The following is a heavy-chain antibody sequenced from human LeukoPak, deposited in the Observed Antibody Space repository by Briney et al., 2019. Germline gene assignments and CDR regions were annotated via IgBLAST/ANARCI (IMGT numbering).Heavy chain of an antibody. CDR3: AREPHCSGGSCYFDY. J-gene: IGHJ4*02. CDR1: GYPFTSYY. Sequence: ASVKVSCKASGYPFTSYYMHWVRQAPGQGLEWMGIINPSGGSTSYVQRFQGRVTLTRDTSTNTVYMELSSLRSEDTAIYYCAREPHCSGGSCYFDYWGQGTLVTVSS. V-gene: IGHV1-46*01. D-gene: IGHD2-15*01. CDR2: INPSGGST.